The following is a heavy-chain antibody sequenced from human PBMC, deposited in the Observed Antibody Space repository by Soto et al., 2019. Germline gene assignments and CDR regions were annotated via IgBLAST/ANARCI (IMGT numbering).Heavy chain of an antibody. V-gene: IGHV3-66*01. D-gene: IGHD3-10*01. CDR2: IYSGGDT. CDR3: ARSRPGALLSANSWYYYYAMDV. J-gene: IGHJ6*04. CDR1: GFTITSHY. Sequence: EVQLVEAGGGLVQPGGSLRLSCAASGFTITSHYMTWVRQAPGKGLEWVSVIYSGGDTYYADSVKGRFNISRDNSNNTLYLQLTSVTAEDTAIYFCARSRPGALLSANSWYYYYAMDVWGRGTTITVSS.